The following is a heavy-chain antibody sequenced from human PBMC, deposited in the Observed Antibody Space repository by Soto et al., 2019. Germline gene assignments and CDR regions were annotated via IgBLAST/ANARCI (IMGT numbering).Heavy chain of an antibody. CDR2: IRNKANNDAT. CDR1: GFTFSDHH. V-gene: IGHV3-72*01. J-gene: IGHJ3*01. D-gene: IGHD2-8*01. CDR3: GRVSGWRGASNGLDF. Sequence: EVQVVESGGGLVQPGESTRLSCAVSGFTFSDHHMDWVRQAPGKGLEWIGRIRNKANNDATEYAASVKGRFTISRDDSKNSVYLQMNDLKSDDTATYYCGRVSGWRGASNGLDFWGQGTLVTVSS.